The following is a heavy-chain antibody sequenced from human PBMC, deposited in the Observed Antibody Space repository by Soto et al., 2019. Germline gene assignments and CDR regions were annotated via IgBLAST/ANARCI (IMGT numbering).Heavy chain of an antibody. CDR2: ISGFNADT. D-gene: IGHD3-22*01. V-gene: IGHV1-18*01. Sequence: GASVKVSCQTSGFNLASYGLSWVRQAPGQGLEWMGWISGFNADTNYAQKFKGRVTVTTDTSTGTGYMELRSLRSDDTAVYYCAREWHYYDSTGFDFDYWGQGTLVTVSS. CDR3: AREWHYYDSTGFDFDY. CDR1: GFNLASYG. J-gene: IGHJ4*02.